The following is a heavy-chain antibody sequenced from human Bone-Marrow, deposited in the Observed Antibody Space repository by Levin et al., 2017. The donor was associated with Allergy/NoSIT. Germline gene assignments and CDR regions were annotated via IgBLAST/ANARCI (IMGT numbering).Heavy chain of an antibody. CDR3: ARAVRNQLVSDV. V-gene: IGHV1-8*01. D-gene: IGHD2-2*01. CDR2: MNPNSGNT. Sequence: GESLKISCKASGYTFSTYDITWVRQATGQGLEWVGWMNPNSGNTGYAQRFQGRVAMTRDTSISTAYMELSSLTSEDTAVYYCARAVRNQLVSDVWGQGTTVSVSS. CDR1: GYTFSTYD. J-gene: IGHJ6*02.